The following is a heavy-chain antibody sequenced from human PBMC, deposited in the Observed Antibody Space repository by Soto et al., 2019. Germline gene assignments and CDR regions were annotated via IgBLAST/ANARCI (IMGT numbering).Heavy chain of an antibody. J-gene: IGHJ4*02. CDR2: ISAYNGNT. D-gene: IGHD3-3*01. Sequence: QVQLVQSGAEVKKPGASVKVSCKASGYTFTSYGISWVRQAPGQGLEWMGWISAYNGNTKYAQKLQGRVSMTTNKAQKLQGRVTMTAVTSTSTAYMELRSLISDDTAVYYCARDARLFRRANTYYDFWSGYRYFDYWGQGTLVTVSS. CDR1: GYTFTSYG. CDR3: ARDARLFRRANTYYDFWSGYRYFDY. V-gene: IGHV1-18*04.